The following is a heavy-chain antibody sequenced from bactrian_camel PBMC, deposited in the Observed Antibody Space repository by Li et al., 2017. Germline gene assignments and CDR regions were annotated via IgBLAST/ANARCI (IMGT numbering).Heavy chain of an antibody. J-gene: IGHJ4*01. D-gene: IGHD7*01. CDR1: GGTLKDHD. V-gene: IGHV3S57*01. Sequence: QLVESGGGSVQAGGSLSLSCVASGGTLKDHDMSWYRQASGSECDVVATIYKDGATFYRESVQGRFTIAQDNTKTTLYLRMNDLRPEDTAMYYCASEGYGWHCGEEYKWWGQGTQVTVS. CDR2: IYKDGAT. CDR3: ASEGYGWHCGEEYKW.